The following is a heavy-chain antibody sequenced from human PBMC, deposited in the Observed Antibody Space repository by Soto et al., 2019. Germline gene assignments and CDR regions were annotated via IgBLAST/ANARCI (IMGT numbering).Heavy chain of an antibody. D-gene: IGHD6-13*01. CDR3: ARVGSSSWFYPYYFDY. Sequence: SETLSLTCTVSGGSISSYYWSWIRQPPGKGLEWIGYIYYSGSTNYNPSLKSRVTISVDTSKNQFSLKLSSVTAADTAVYYCARVGSSSWFYPYYFDYWGQGTLVTVSS. CDR2: IYYSGST. V-gene: IGHV4-59*01. CDR1: GGSISSYY. J-gene: IGHJ4*02.